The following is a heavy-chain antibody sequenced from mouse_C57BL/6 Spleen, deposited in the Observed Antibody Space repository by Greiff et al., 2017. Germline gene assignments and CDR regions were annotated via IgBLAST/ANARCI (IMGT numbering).Heavy chain of an antibody. J-gene: IGHJ4*01. D-gene: IGHD2-3*01. CDR2: IRSKSNNYAT. Sequence: EVQLVESGGGLVQPKGSLKLSCAASGFSFNPYAMNWVRQAPGKGLEWVARIRSKSNNYATYYADSVKDRFTITRYDSESMLYLQMNNLKTEDTAMYYCVRPGWGLLERAMDYWGQGTSVTVSS. CDR3: VRPGWGLLERAMDY. V-gene: IGHV10-1*01. CDR1: GFSFNPYA.